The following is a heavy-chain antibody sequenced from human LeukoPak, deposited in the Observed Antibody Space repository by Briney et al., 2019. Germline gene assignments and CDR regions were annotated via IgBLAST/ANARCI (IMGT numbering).Heavy chain of an antibody. CDR2: IYYTGDT. Sequence: PSETLSLTCTASGGSISSSSSYYWGWIRQPPGKGLEWIGSIYYTGDTYYNSSLKSRVTISIDTSKNQFSLKLSSVTAADTALYYCARLRGYTDGNPGYWGQGSLVTVSS. CDR1: GGSISSSSSYY. J-gene: IGHJ4*02. D-gene: IGHD5-12*01. V-gene: IGHV4-39*01. CDR3: ARLRGYTDGNPGY.